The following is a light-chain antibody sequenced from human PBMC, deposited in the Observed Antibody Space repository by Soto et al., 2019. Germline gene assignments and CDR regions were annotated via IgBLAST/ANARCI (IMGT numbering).Light chain of an antibody. CDR2: EVS. V-gene: IGLV2-14*01. CDR3: SSYTTSSTYV. Sequence: QSALTQPASVSGSPGQSITISCSGTSSDVGAYNYVSWYQQHLGKAPKLMIYEVSNRPSGISNRFSASKSGNAASLTISGLQAEDEADYYCSSYTTSSTYVFGTGTKVTVL. J-gene: IGLJ1*01. CDR1: SSDVGAYNY.